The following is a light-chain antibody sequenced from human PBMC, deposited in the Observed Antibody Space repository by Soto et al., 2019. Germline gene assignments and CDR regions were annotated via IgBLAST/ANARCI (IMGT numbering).Light chain of an antibody. CDR3: QQYGNLLWR. V-gene: IGKV1-33*01. CDR2: DAS. Sequence: DIQMTQSPSSLSASVGDRVTITCQASQDINNYLNWYQQKSGKAPELLIYDASNLETGVPSRFSGSGSWTHFTFTISGLQPEDFATYYCQQYGNLLWRFGQGTKVEI. J-gene: IGKJ1*01. CDR1: QDINNY.